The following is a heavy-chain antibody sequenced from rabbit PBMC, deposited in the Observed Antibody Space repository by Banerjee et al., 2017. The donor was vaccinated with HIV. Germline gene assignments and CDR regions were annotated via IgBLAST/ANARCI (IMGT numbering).Heavy chain of an antibody. CDR1: GFDFSVYG. CDR2: IYTGRGGT. CDR3: ARYYIFYGMDL. V-gene: IGHV1S47*01. Sequence: QEQLEESAGGLVQPGGSLKLSCKASGFDFSVYGLSWVRQAPGKGLEWIGYIYTGRGGTDYANWVNGRFTISSDNAQYTVHLQMTSLTAADTATYFCARYYIFYGMDLWGPGTLVTVS. J-gene: IGHJ6*01. D-gene: IGHD4-1*01.